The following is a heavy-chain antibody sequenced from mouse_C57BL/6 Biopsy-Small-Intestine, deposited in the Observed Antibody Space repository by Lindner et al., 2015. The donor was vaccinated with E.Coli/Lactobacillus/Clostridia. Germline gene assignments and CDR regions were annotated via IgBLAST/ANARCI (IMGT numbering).Heavy chain of an antibody. CDR1: GYIFTDYY. V-gene: IGHV1-75*01. CDR3: APGLVDF. Sequence: VQLQESGPELVKPGASVKISCKASGYIFTDYYMNWVKQSPGQGLEWIGWIFPGNGSPYYNEKFKGKATLIVDKFSSTAYILLSDLTSEDSAVYFCAPGLVDFWGQGTSVTVSS. CDR2: IFPGNGSP. J-gene: IGHJ4*01.